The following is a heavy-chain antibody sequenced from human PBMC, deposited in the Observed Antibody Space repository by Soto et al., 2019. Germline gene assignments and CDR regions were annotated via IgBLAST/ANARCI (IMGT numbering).Heavy chain of an antibody. CDR2: ISGSGDFT. D-gene: IGHD3-22*01. CDR1: GFTFSNYA. Sequence: PGGSLRLSCAASGFTFSNYAISWVRQTPGKRLEWVSVISGSGDFTYYADSVKGRFTISRDNPKNTIYLQMNSLRDEDTALYYCARGADCDSCVVRLNWFDPWGQGTLVTV. V-gene: IGHV3-23*01. J-gene: IGHJ5*02. CDR3: ARGADCDSCVVRLNWFDP.